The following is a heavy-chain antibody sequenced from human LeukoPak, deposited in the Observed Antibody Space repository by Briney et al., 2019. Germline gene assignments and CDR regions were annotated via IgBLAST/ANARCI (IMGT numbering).Heavy chain of an antibody. CDR2: ISGSGAST. D-gene: IGHD2-2*02. CDR1: GFSFSGYA. V-gene: IGHV3-23*01. Sequence: GGSLRLSCASSGFSFSGYAMIWVRQAPGKGLELVSTISGSGASTFYADSVRGRFITSKDIPSNTVYLQMNSLRAEDTAVYYRAKGSRGYTNYYFDYWGQGTLVTVSS. J-gene: IGHJ4*02. CDR3: AKGSRGYTNYYFDY.